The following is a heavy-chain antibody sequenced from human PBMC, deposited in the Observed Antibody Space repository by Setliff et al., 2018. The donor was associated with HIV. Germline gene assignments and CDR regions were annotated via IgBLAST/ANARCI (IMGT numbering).Heavy chain of an antibody. CDR1: GFTFSTYS. CDR3: VRISSPTSCYICGPIHFDY. D-gene: IGHD2-2*01. V-gene: IGHV3-48*04. Sequence: PGGSLRLSCAASGFTFSTYSMNWVRQAPGKGLEWISYISTSTRTIYYADSVKGRFTISRDNAKKSLYLQMNSLRAEDTAVYYCVRISSPTSCYICGPIHFDYWGQGTLVTVSS. J-gene: IGHJ4*02. CDR2: ISTSTRTI.